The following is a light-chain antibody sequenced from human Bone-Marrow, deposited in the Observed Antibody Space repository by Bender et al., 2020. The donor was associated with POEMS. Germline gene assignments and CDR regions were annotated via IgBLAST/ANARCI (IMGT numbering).Light chain of an antibody. CDR2: EVN. J-gene: IGLJ1*01. CDR3: SSYAGSNTPYV. V-gene: IGLV2-14*02. CDR1: SRDVGMFNL. Sequence: QSALTQPASVSGSPGQSITISCTGTSRDVGMFNLVSWYQQYPGKAPKFIIYEVNKRPSGVPDRFSGSKSGNTASLTVSGLQAEDEADYYCSSYAGSNTPYVFGTGTRVTVL.